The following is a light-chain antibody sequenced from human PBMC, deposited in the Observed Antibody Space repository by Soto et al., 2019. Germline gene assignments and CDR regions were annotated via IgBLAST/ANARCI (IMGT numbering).Light chain of an antibody. Sequence: DIQMTQSPFTLSASVGDRVTITCRASQSISSWLAWYQQKPGKAPKLLIYKASSLETGVPSRFSGSGSGTEFTLTISSLQPDDFATYYCQQYNSYSPWTFGPGTKVDIK. CDR2: KAS. CDR1: QSISSW. V-gene: IGKV1-5*03. J-gene: IGKJ1*01. CDR3: QQYNSYSPWT.